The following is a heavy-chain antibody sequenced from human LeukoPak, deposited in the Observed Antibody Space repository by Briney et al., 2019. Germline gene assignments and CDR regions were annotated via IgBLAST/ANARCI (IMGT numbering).Heavy chain of an antibody. D-gene: IGHD3-10*01. J-gene: IGHJ6*03. CDR2: ILSGGKT. CDR1: GFTVRSNY. CDR3: ARGRQIGSSYYYYDMDV. Sequence: GGSLRLSCAASGFTVRSNYMSWVCQAPRKGLEWVSVILSGGKTYYADSVKGRFTISRDNSKNTLYLQMNGLRAEDTAVYYCARGRQIGSSYYYYDMDVWGKGTTVTVSS. V-gene: IGHV3-53*01.